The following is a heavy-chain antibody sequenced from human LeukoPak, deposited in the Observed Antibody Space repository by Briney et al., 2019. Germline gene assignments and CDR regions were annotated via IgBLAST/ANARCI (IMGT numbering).Heavy chain of an antibody. D-gene: IGHD1-7*01. CDR3: AKTQNWNYISYYYYYMDV. J-gene: IGHJ6*03. CDR2: ISGEGAKT. V-gene: IGHV3-23*01. Sequence: GGSLRLSCATSGFNFWDFVVNWVRQAPGKGLEWVSAISGEGAKTYYRDSVKGRFTISTDSGDNTVYLEMNNLTVEDTAVYYCAKTQNWNYISYYYYYMDVWGKGTAVTVSS. CDR1: GFNFWDFV.